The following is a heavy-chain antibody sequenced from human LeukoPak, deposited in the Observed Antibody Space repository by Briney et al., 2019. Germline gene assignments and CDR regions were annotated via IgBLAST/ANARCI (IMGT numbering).Heavy chain of an antibody. V-gene: IGHV3-30*18. J-gene: IGHJ4*02. CDR1: GFTFSSYG. D-gene: IGHD3-10*01. Sequence: PGGSLRLSCAASGFTFSSYGMHWVRQAPGKGLEWVAVISYDGSNKYYADSVKGRFTISRDNSKNTLYLQMNSLRAEDTAVYYCAKDWYGSGSYDYWGQGPLVTVSS. CDR3: AKDWYGSGSYDY. CDR2: ISYDGSNK.